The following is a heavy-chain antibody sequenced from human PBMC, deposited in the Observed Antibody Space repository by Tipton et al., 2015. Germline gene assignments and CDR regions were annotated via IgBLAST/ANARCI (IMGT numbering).Heavy chain of an antibody. CDR2: IYYSGST. D-gene: IGHD5-18*01. Sequence: TLSLTCTVSGGSISSSNYYWGWIRQPPGKGLECIGSIYYSGSTYYNPSLNSRVTMSVDTSKNQFSLNLISVTAADTAVYYCARLRGYTYGYFDYWSQGTLVTVSS. CDR3: ARLRGYTYGYFDY. J-gene: IGHJ4*02. V-gene: IGHV4-39*01. CDR1: GGSISSSNYY.